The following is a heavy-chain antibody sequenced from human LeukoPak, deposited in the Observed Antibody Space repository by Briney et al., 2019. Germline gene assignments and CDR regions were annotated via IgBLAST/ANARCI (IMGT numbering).Heavy chain of an antibody. D-gene: IGHD1-1*01. J-gene: IGHJ4*02. CDR1: GYSGSNGYH. CDR2: IHHSGSI. CDR3: ARINWNPDY. V-gene: IGHV4-38-2*01. Sequence: SESLLLACGLPGYSGSNGYHCDWIRQPPGKGLEWIGSIHHSGSIYHNPSLKSRVTISVDTSKNQFSLKLTSVTASDTAVYYCARINWNPDYWGQGTLVTVSS.